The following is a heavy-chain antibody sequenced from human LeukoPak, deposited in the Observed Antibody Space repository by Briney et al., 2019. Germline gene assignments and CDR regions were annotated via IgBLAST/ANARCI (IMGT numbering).Heavy chain of an antibody. Sequence: SETLSLTFAVSGYSISSGYYWGWIRQPPGKGLEWIGSIYHSGSTYYNPSLKSRVTISVDTSKNRFSLKLSSVTAADTAVYYCASTQIKYSGTYFAGYWGQGTLVTVSS. D-gene: IGHD1-26*01. J-gene: IGHJ4*02. CDR2: IYHSGST. CDR3: ASTQIKYSGTYFAGY. CDR1: GYSISSGYY. V-gene: IGHV4-38-2*01.